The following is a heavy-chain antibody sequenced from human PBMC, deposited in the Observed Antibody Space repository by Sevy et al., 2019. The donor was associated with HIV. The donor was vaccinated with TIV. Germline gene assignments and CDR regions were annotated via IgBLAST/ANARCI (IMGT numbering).Heavy chain of an antibody. CDR3: ARDVRSYAGCMDV. Sequence: ASVKVSCEASGYTFTGYYMHWVRQAPGQGLEWMGRINPNSGGTNYAQKFQGRVTMTRDTSISTAYMELSRLRSDDTAVYYCARDVRSYAGCMDVWGQGTTVTVSS. V-gene: IGHV1-2*06. D-gene: IGHD2-8*01. J-gene: IGHJ6*02. CDR1: GYTFTGYY. CDR2: INPNSGGT.